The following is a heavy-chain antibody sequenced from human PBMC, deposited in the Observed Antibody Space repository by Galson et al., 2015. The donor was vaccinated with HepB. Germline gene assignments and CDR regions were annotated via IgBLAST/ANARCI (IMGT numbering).Heavy chain of an antibody. D-gene: IGHD3-9*01. V-gene: IGHV5-10-1*01. CDR1: GYSFTSYW. J-gene: IGHJ5*02. CDR3: ARHAWSKDILTGYYSGGYNWFDP. Sequence: QSGAEVKKPGESLRISCKGSGYSFTSYWISWVRQMPGKGLEWMGRIDPSDSYTNYSPSFQGHVTISADKSISTAYLQWSSLKASDTAMYYCARHAWSKDILTGYYSGGYNWFDPWGQGTLVTVSS. CDR2: IDPSDSYT.